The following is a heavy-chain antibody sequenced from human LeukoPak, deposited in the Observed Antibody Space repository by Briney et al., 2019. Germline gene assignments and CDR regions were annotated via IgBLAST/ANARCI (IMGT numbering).Heavy chain of an antibody. CDR1: GGSISSGSYF. J-gene: IGHJ4*02. CDR2: VYTSGST. D-gene: IGHD3-10*01. Sequence: SETLSRTCTVSGGSISSGSYFWNWIRQPAGKGLEWIGRVYTSGSTYYNPSLKSRVTISVDTSKNQFSLKLSSVTAADTAVYYCARVGGITLTMITMVRGVIPSGSFDYWGQGTLVTVSS. V-gene: IGHV4-61*02. CDR3: ARVGGITLTMITMVRGVIPSGSFDY.